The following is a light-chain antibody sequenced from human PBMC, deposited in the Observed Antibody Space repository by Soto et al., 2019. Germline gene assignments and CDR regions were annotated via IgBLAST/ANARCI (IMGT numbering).Light chain of an antibody. CDR2: GPS. CDR3: QQYNNWPPWT. J-gene: IGKJ1*01. V-gene: IGKV3-15*01. Sequence: EIVMTQSPATLSVSPGERATLSCRASQSVSSNLAWYQQKPGQAPRLLIYGPSTRATGIPARFSGSGSGTEFTLTISSLQPEDFAVYYCQQYNNWPPWTFGQGTKVEIK. CDR1: QSVSSN.